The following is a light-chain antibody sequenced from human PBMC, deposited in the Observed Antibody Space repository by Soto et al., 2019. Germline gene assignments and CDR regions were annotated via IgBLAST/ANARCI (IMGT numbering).Light chain of an antibody. CDR3: QQYNSYSLT. J-gene: IGKJ4*01. Sequence: DIQMTQSPSTLSASVGDRVTITCRASHTVSSWLAWYQQKPGKAPKLLIYKASSLESGVPSRFSGSGSGTEFTLTISSLQPDDFATYYCQQYNSYSLTFGGGTKVEIK. CDR1: HTVSSW. CDR2: KAS. V-gene: IGKV1-5*03.